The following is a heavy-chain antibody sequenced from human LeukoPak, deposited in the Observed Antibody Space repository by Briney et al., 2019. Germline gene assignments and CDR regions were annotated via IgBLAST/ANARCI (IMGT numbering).Heavy chain of an antibody. V-gene: IGHV1-18*01. CDR3: AREFYGEWLVQKVYYFDY. D-gene: IGHD6-19*01. Sequence: ASVKVSCKASGYTFTSYGISWVRQAPGQGLEWMGWISAYNGNTNYAQKLQGRVTMTTDTSTSTAYMELRSLRSDDTAVYYCAREFYGEWLVQKVYYFDYWGQGTLVTVSS. J-gene: IGHJ4*02. CDR2: ISAYNGNT. CDR1: GYTFTSYG.